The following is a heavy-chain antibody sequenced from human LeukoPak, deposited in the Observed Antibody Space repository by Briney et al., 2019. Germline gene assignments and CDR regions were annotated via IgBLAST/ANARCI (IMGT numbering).Heavy chain of an antibody. D-gene: IGHD5-12*01. Sequence: PSETLSLTCTVSDDSFSSSSYYWGWIRQPPGRGLEWLGIIYYSGSTYYNPSLESRVTMSLDTSTNLTSVTAADTAIYYCARHTWQWLPFDDWGQGTQVTISS. CDR1: DDSFSSSSYY. V-gene: IGHV4-39*06. CDR2: IYYSGST. CDR3: ARHTWQWLPFDD. J-gene: IGHJ4*02.